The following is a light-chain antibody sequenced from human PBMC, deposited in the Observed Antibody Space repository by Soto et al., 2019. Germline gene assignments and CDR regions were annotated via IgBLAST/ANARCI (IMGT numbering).Light chain of an antibody. Sequence: DIQMTQSPSSLSASVGDRVTMTCRASHGISKYLACYHQKPGKVPKLLIYAASTLQSGVPSRFSGSGSGTDFTLTISSLQPEDVATYYCQKYNSAPLTFGGGTKVDIK. CDR2: AAS. CDR1: HGISKY. V-gene: IGKV1-27*01. CDR3: QKYNSAPLT. J-gene: IGKJ4*01.